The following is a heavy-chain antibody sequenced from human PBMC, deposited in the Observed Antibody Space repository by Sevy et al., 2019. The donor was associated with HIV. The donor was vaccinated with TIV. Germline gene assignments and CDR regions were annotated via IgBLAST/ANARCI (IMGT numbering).Heavy chain of an antibody. Sequence: GGSLRLSCAASGFTFSDYYMSWIRQAPGKGLEWVSYISSSGSTIYYAYPVKGRFTISRDNAKNSLYLQMNSLRAEDTAVYYCARFGGRSSGYYAFDIWGQGTMVTVSS. CDR2: ISSSGSTI. V-gene: IGHV3-11*01. J-gene: IGHJ3*02. CDR3: ARFGGRSSGYYAFDI. CDR1: GFTFSDYY. D-gene: IGHD3-22*01.